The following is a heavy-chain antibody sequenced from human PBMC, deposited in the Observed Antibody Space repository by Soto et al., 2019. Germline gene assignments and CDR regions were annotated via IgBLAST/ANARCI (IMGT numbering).Heavy chain of an antibody. Sequence: QVQLVESGGGVVQPGRSLTLSCAASGFSFSTYGMHWIRQAPGKGLEWVAVMWSNGNKNYADSVKGRFTISRDTSQNILFIQMDSLRAEDTAVYYCARDSLGVPTDFDYWGQGTLVTVSS. CDR2: MWSNGNK. CDR3: ARDSLGVPTDFDY. J-gene: IGHJ4*02. D-gene: IGHD2-8*01. V-gene: IGHV3-33*01. CDR1: GFSFSTYG.